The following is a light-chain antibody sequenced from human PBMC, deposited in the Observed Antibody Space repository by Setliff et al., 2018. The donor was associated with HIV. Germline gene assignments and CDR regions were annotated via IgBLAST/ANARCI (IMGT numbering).Light chain of an antibody. CDR2: DVS. CDR3: CSFAGSYTSYVL. CDR1: SGDFGSYDY. V-gene: IGLV2-11*01. J-gene: IGLJ2*01. Sequence: QSALTQPRSVSGSPGQSVTISCTGTSGDFGSYDYVSWYQHHPGKAPKLMIYDVSKRPSEVPDRFSGSRSDNTASLTISGLQAEDEADYYCCSFAGSYTSYVLFGGGTKVTVL.